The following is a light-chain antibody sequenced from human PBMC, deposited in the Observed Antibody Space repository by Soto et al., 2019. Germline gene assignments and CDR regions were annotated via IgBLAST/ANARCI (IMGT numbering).Light chain of an antibody. Sequence: EIVMTQSPATLSVSPGERATLSCRASQSVSRNLAWYQQKPGQAPRLLIYSASTRATGIPARFSGSGSGTEVSLTISSLQSEDFAVYYCQQYHNWLPYTFGQGTKLEIK. CDR2: SAS. CDR3: QQYHNWLPYT. CDR1: QSVSRN. V-gene: IGKV3-15*01. J-gene: IGKJ2*01.